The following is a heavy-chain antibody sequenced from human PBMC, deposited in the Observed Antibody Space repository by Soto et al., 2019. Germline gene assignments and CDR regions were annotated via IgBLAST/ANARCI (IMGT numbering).Heavy chain of an antibody. V-gene: IGHV3-9*01. CDR3: AKTGYDSDAFDI. Sequence: GGSLRLSCAASGFTFDDYAMHWVRQAPGKGLEWVSGISWNSGSIGYADSVKGRFTISRDNAKNSLYLQMNSLRAEDTALYYCAKTGYDSDAFDIWGQGTMVTVSS. J-gene: IGHJ3*02. CDR1: GFTFDDYA. D-gene: IGHD3-3*01. CDR2: ISWNSGSI.